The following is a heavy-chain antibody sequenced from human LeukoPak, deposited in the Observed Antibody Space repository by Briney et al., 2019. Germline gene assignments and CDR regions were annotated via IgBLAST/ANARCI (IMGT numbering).Heavy chain of an antibody. Sequence: GGSLRLSCAASVFTFSSYAMHWVRQAPGKGLEWVAVISYDGSNKYYADFVKGRFTISRDNSKNTLYLQMNSLRAEDTAVYYCARGNSGWFDDDHNWLDPWGQGTLVTVSS. CDR3: ARGNSGWFDDDHNWLDP. D-gene: IGHD6-19*01. J-gene: IGHJ5*02. CDR1: VFTFSSYA. CDR2: ISYDGSNK. V-gene: IGHV3-30*04.